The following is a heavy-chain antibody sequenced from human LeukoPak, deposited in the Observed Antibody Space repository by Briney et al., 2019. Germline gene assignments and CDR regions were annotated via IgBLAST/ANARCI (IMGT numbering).Heavy chain of an antibody. CDR2: ISYDGSNK. J-gene: IGHJ3*02. CDR3: ARDYYGDYIRYDAFDI. D-gene: IGHD4-17*01. CDR1: GFTFSSYA. V-gene: IGHV3-30*04. Sequence: GGSLRLSCAASGFTFSSYAMHWVRQAPGKGLEWVAVISYDGSNKYYADSVKGRFTISRDNSKNTLYLQMNSLRAEDTAVYYCARDYYGDYIRYDAFDIWGQGTMVTVSS.